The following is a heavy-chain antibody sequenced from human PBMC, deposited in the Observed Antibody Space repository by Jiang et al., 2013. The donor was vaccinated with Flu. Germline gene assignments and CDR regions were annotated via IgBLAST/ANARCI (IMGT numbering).Heavy chain of an antibody. CDR2: INPNSGGT. CDR3: ARDPRIAAAGTGVYGMDV. V-gene: IGHV1-2*04. J-gene: IGHJ6*02. CDR1: GYAFTGYY. D-gene: IGHD6-13*01. Sequence: SGAEVKKPGASVKVSCKASGYAFTGYYMHWVRQAPGQGLEWMGWINPNSGGTNYAQKFQGWVTMTRDTSISTAYMELSRLRSDDTAVYYCARDPRIAAAGTGVYGMDVWGQGTTVTVSS.